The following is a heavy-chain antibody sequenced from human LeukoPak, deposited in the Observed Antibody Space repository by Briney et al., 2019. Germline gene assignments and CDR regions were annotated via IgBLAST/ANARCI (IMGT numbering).Heavy chain of an antibody. CDR2: ISYSGSF. V-gene: IGHV4-61*01. D-gene: IGHD5-12*01. Sequence: SETLSLTCAVSGGSVTSGIHYWGWIRQAPGKGLEWIGYISYSGSFNYNPSLKSRVTMSVDTSKNQFSLKLSSVTAADTAIYYCARITPSATIDYWGQGTLVTVSS. CDR3: ARITPSATIDY. CDR1: GGSVTSGIHY. J-gene: IGHJ4*02.